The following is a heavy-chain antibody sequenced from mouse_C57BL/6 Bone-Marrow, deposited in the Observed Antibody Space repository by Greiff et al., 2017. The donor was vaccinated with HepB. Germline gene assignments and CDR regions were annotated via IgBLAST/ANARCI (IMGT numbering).Heavy chain of an antibody. V-gene: IGHV5-4*01. CDR3: ARENRGY. CDR1: GFTFSSYA. Sequence: EVHLVESGGGLVKPGGSLKLSCAASGFTFSSYAMSWVRQTPEKRLEWVATISDGGSYTYYPDNVKGRFTISRDNAKNNLYLQMSHLKSEDTAMYYCARENRGYWGQGTLVTVSA. J-gene: IGHJ3*01. CDR2: ISDGGSYT.